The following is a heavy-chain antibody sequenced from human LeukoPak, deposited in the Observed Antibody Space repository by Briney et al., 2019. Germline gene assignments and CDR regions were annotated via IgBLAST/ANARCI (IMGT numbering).Heavy chain of an antibody. J-gene: IGHJ5*02. Sequence: SETLSLTCALYGGSFSGYYWSWIRQPPGKGLEWMGEINHSGSTNYNPSLKSRVTISVDTSKNQFSLKLSSVTAADTAVYYCARRRRWGSGSYGNWFDPWGQGTLVTVSS. CDR1: GGSFSGYY. V-gene: IGHV4-34*01. CDR3: ARRRRWGSGSYGNWFDP. D-gene: IGHD3-10*01. CDR2: INHSGST.